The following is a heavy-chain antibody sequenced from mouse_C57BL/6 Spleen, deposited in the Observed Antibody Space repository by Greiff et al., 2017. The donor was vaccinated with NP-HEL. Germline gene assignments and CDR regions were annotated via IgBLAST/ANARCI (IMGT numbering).Heavy chain of an antibody. CDR1: GFTFTDYY. V-gene: IGHV7-3*01. Sequence: EVKLVESGGGLVQPGGSLSLSCAASGFTFTDYYMSWVRQPPGKALEWLGFIRNKANGYTTEYSASVKGRFTISRDNSQSILYLQMNALRAEDSAIYYCARYYYGSSYAMDYWGQGTSVTVSS. CDR3: ARYYYGSSYAMDY. CDR2: IRNKANGYTT. J-gene: IGHJ4*01. D-gene: IGHD1-1*01.